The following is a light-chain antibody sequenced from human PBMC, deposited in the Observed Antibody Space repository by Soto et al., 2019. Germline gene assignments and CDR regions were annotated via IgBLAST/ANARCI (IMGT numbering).Light chain of an antibody. CDR2: LNSDGSH. CDR3: QTWGTAIHDVV. V-gene: IGLV4-69*01. CDR1: SGHSNYA. J-gene: IGLJ3*02. Sequence: QSVLTQSPSASDSLGASVKLTCTLSSGHSNYAIAWHQQQPEKGPRYLMKLNSDGSHSKGDGIPDHFSGSSSGTERHLTISSLQSEDEADYYCQTWGTAIHDVVFGGGTKLTVL.